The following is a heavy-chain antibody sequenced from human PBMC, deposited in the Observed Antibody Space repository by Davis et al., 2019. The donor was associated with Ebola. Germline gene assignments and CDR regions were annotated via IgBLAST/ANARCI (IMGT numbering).Heavy chain of an antibody. CDR1: GGTFSSYA. V-gene: IGHV1-69*13. Sequence: SVKVSCKASGGTFSSYAISWVRQAPGQGLEWMGGIIPIFGTANYAQKFQGRVTITADESTSTAYMELSSLRSEDTAVYYCAREGTTIYFNVRPKDGLDYMDVWGKGTTVTVSS. D-gene: IGHD4-17*01. CDR3: AREGTTIYFNVRPKDGLDYMDV. CDR2: IIPIFGTA. J-gene: IGHJ6*03.